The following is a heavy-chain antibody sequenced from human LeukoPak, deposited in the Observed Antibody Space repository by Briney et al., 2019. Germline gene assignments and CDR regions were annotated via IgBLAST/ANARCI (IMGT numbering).Heavy chain of an antibody. CDR1: GYTFTGYY. D-gene: IGHD3-3*01. J-gene: IGHJ3*02. Sequence: ALVKVSCKASGYTFTGYYMHWVRQAPGQGLEWMGIINPSGGSTSYAQKFQGRVTMTRDTSTSTVYMELSSLRSEDTAVYYCARDSERYDFWSDIWGQGTMVTVSS. V-gene: IGHV1-46*03. CDR2: INPSGGST. CDR3: ARDSERYDFWSDI.